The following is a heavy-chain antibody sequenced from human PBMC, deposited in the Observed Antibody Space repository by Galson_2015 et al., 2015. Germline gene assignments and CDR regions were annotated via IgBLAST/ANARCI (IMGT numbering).Heavy chain of an antibody. CDR3: AKVGNPVSYGSGSYYRQGYFDY. CDR1: GFTFSSYG. CDR2: ISYDGSNK. J-gene: IGHJ4*02. V-gene: IGHV3-30*18. D-gene: IGHD3-10*01. Sequence: SLRLSCAASGFTFSSYGMHWVRQAPGKGLEWVAVISYDGSNKYYADSVKGRFTIFRDNSKNTLYLQMNSLRAEDTAVYYCAKVGNPVSYGSGSYYRQGYFDYWGQGTLVTVSS.